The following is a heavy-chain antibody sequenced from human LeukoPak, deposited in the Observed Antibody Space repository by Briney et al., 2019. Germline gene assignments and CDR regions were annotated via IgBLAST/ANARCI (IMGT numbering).Heavy chain of an antibody. CDR2: IYYSGST. D-gene: IGHD3-3*01. Sequence: SETLSLTCTVSGGSISSSSYYWGWIRQPPGKGLEWIGSIYYSGSTYYNPSLKSRVTISVDTSKNQFSLKLSSVTAADTAVYYCARQYYDFWSGQGYYMDVWGKGTTVTVSS. CDR1: GGSISSSSYY. V-gene: IGHV4-39*01. CDR3: ARQYYDFWSGQGYYMDV. J-gene: IGHJ6*03.